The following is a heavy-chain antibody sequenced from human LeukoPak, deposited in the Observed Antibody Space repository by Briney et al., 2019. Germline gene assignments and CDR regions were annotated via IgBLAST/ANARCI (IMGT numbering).Heavy chain of an antibody. V-gene: IGHV1-69*05. CDR2: IIPIFGTA. CDR1: GYTFSSYA. Sequence: GASVKVSCKASGYTFSSYAISWVRQAPGQGLEWMGRIIPIFGTANYSQKFQGRVTITTDESTSTAYMELSSLRSEDTAVYYCARENYGDYAVDYWGQGTLVTVSS. D-gene: IGHD4-17*01. CDR3: ARENYGDYAVDY. J-gene: IGHJ4*02.